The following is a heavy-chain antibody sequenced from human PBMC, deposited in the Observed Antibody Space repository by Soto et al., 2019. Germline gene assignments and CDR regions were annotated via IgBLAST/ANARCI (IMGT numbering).Heavy chain of an antibody. V-gene: IGHV3-30-3*01. J-gene: IGHJ4*02. CDR3: ARGSHGDYVGIFDY. CDR1: GFTFSSYA. Sequence: GGSLRLSCAASGFTFSSYAMHWVRQAPGKGLEWVAVISYDGSNKYYADSVKGRFTISRDNSKNTLYLQMNSLRAEDTAVYYCARGSHGDYVGIFDYWGQGTLVTVSS. CDR2: ISYDGSNK. D-gene: IGHD4-17*01.